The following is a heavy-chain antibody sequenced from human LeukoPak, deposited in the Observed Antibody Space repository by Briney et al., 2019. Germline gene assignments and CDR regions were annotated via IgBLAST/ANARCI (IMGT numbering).Heavy chain of an antibody. D-gene: IGHD1-1*01. V-gene: IGHV4-34*01. CDR2: INHSGST. Sequence: SETLSLTCAVYGGSFSGYYWSWIRQPPGKGLEWIGEINHSGSTNYNPSLKGRVTISVDTSKNQFSLKLSSVTAADTAVYYCARPWIWGQGTTVTVSS. CDR1: GGSFSGYY. J-gene: IGHJ6*02. CDR3: ARPWI.